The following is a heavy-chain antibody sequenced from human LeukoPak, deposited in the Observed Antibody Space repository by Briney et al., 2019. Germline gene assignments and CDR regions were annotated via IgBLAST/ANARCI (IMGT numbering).Heavy chain of an antibody. CDR3: ARGNDYYDSSGYYHRQLDY. V-gene: IGHV4-34*01. CDR1: GGSFSGYY. D-gene: IGHD3-22*01. Sequence: PSETLSLTCVVYGGSFSGYYWTWIRQPPGKGLEWIGEVNHSGRTSYNPSLKSRVSISADTPNNQFSLKLSSVSAADTGVYYCARGNDYYDSSGYYHRQLDYWGQGALVTVSS. J-gene: IGHJ4*02. CDR2: VNHSGRT.